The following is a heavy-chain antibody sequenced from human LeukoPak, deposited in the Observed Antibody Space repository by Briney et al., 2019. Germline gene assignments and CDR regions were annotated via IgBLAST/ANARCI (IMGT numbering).Heavy chain of an antibody. CDR1: GGSFSDYY. CDR2: INRSGST. J-gene: IGHJ5*02. CDR3: ARGDISSGWYNWFDP. V-gene: IGHV4-34*01. Sequence: KASETRSLTCAVYGGSFSDYYWNWIRQPPGKGLEWIGEINRSGSTNYNPSLKSRVTISVDTSKNQFSLNLDSVTAADTAVYFCARGDISSGWYNWFDPWGQGTLVTVSS. D-gene: IGHD6-19*01.